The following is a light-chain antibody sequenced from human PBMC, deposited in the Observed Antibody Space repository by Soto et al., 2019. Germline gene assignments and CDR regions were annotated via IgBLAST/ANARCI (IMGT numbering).Light chain of an antibody. V-gene: IGLV1-40*01. CDR2: GNI. Sequence: QSVLTQPPSESGAPGQRVTISCSGSSSDIGAGYDVHWYQQLPGKAPKLLIYGNINRPSGVPDRFSGSNSGTSASLAISGLQAEDEADYYCQSYDSTLSVNYVFGTGTKVTVL. CDR3: QSYDSTLSVNYV. CDR1: SSDIGAGYD. J-gene: IGLJ1*01.